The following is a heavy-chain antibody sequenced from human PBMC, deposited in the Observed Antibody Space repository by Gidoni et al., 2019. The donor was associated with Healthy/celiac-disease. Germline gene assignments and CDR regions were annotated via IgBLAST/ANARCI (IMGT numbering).Heavy chain of an antibody. J-gene: IGHJ6*02. CDR3: AKEGSIAARRGIYGMDV. D-gene: IGHD6-6*01. Sequence: EVQLLESGGGLVQPGGSLRLSCAASGFTFSSYAMSWVRQAPGKGLEWVSAISGSGGSTYYADSVKGRFTISRDNSKNTLYLQMNSLRAEDTAVYYCAKEGSIAARRGIYGMDVWGQGTTVTVSS. CDR2: ISGSGGST. CDR1: GFTFSSYA. V-gene: IGHV3-23*01.